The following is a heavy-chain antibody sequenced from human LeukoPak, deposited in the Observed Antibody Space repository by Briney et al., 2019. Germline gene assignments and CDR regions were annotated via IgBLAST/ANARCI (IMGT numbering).Heavy chain of an antibody. D-gene: IGHD3-22*01. CDR2: IYYSGST. V-gene: IGHV4-39*07. Sequence: RRSLTCTVSGSSIRKITVDSGWFSQPPRKGLEWMGSIYYSGSTYYNPSLMSRVTISTDTSKNQFSLKLSSVTAADTAVYYCAREMYDSGGYRVSYFDYWGQGTLVTVSS. CDR1: GSSIRKITVD. J-gene: IGHJ4*02. CDR3: AREMYDSGGYRVSYFDY.